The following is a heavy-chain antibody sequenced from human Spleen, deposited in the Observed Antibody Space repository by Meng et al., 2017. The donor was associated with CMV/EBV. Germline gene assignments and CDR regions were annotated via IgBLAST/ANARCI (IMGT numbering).Heavy chain of an antibody. D-gene: IGHD2-2*01. CDR1: GFTFSSYW. CDR3: ARWGEYQLPDFDY. J-gene: IGHJ4*02. CDR2: IKKDGSEK. Sequence: LSLTCAASGFTFSSYWMSWVRQAPGRGLEWLANIKKDGSEKYSVDSVRGRFTISRDNAKNSLSLQMNSLRAEDTAVYYCARWGEYQLPDFDYWGQGSLVTVSS. V-gene: IGHV3-7*01.